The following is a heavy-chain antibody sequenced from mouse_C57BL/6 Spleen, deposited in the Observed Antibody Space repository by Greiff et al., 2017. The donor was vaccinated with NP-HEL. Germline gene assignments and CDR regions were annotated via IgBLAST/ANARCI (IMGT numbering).Heavy chain of an antibody. CDR2: IVPSDSYT. D-gene: IGHD1-1*01. J-gene: IGHJ2*01. CDR3: ARRVTTVVADYFDY. CDR1: GSTFTSYW. V-gene: IGHV1-69*01. Sequence: QVQLQQPGAGLVMPGASVKLSSKASGSTFTSYWWPWVKRRPGQGLGWIGDIVPSDSYTNSIQKFKGKSTLTVDKSSSTAYMQLSSLTSEDSAVYYCARRVTTVVADYFDYWGQGTTLTVSS.